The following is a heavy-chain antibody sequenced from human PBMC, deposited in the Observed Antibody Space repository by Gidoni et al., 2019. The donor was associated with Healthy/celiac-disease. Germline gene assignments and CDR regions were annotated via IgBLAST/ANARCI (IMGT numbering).Heavy chain of an antibody. V-gene: IGHV3-43*01. CDR1: GSAFDDYT. D-gene: IGHD5-12*01. CDR3: AKAIVATMEIDY. Sequence: EAQLGESGGVVVQPGGPLRLACAASGSAFDDYTMHWVRQAPGKGLEWVSLISWDGGSTYYADSVKGRFTISRDNSKNSLYLQMNSLRTEDTALYYCAKAIVATMEIDYWGQGTLVTVSS. J-gene: IGHJ4*02. CDR2: ISWDGGST.